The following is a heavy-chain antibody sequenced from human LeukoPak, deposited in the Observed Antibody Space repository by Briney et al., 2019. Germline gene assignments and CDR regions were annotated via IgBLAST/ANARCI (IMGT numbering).Heavy chain of an antibody. V-gene: IGHV4-34*01. CDR1: GGPFSGYY. CDR3: ARGPMRGWFDP. J-gene: IGHJ5*02. CDR2: ITDSGST. Sequence: SETLSLTCGVYGGPFSGYYWTWIRQPPGKGLEWVGEITDSGSTNYNPSLKSRVTISVDTSKNQFSLKLSSVTAADTAVYYCARGPMRGWFDPWGQGTLVTVSS.